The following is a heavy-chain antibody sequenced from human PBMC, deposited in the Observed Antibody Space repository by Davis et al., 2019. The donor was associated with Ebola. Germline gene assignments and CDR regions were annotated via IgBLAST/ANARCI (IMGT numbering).Heavy chain of an antibody. D-gene: IGHD4-17*01. CDR2: MNPNSGNT. CDR3: ARAGDYNWFDP. J-gene: IGHJ5*02. V-gene: IGHV1-8*01. CDR1: GYTFTSYD. Sequence: ASVKVSCKASGYTFTSYDINWVRQATGQGPEWMGWMNPNSGNTGYAQKFQGRVTMTRNTSISTAYMELSSLRSDDTAVYYCARAGDYNWFDPWGQGTLVTVSS.